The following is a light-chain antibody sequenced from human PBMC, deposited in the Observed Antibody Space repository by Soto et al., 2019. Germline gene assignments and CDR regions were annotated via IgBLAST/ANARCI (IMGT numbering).Light chain of an antibody. CDR2: YDS. J-gene: IGLJ1*01. CDR3: QVWDSSSDHYV. CDR1: NIGSKS. V-gene: IGLV3-21*04. Sequence: SYELTQPPSVSVAPGKTARITCGGNNIGSKSEHRYQQKPGQSPVLVIYYDSDRPSGIPERFSGANSGNTATLTISRVEAGDEADYYCQVWDSSSDHYVFGTGTKLTVL.